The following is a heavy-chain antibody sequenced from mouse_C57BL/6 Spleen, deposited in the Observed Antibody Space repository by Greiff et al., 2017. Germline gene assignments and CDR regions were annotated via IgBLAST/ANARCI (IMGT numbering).Heavy chain of an antibody. J-gene: IGHJ3*01. CDR2: IDPSDSYT. V-gene: IGHV1-69*01. CDR1: GYTFTSYW. D-gene: IGHD1-1*01. Sequence: QVQLQQPGAELVMPGASVKLSCKASGYTFTSYWMHWVKQRPGQGLEWIGEIDPSDSYTNYNQKFKGKSTLTVDKSSSTAYMQLSSLTSEDSAVYYCARRGTTVVATHRCPWFAYWGQGTLVTVSA. CDR3: ARRGTTVVATHRCPWFAY.